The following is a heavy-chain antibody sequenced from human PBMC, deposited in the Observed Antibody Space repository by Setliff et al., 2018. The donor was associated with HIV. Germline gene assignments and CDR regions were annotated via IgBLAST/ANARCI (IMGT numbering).Heavy chain of an antibody. CDR1: GFSISSRYY. J-gene: IGHJ4*02. CDR3: ARDVLDLVISVYGF. Sequence: SETLSLTCDVSGFSISSRYYWGWIRQSPGKGLEGIGNIYHTGSSYYNPSLNDRAIISLDTAKNQCSLNLNSVTAAYTAVYYCARDVLDLVISVYGFWGQGIPVTVSS. D-gene: IGHD3-22*01. CDR2: IYHTGSS. V-gene: IGHV4-38-2*02.